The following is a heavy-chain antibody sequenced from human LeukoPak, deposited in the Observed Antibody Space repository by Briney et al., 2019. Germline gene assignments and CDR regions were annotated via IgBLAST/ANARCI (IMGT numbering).Heavy chain of an antibody. CDR3: AREQVYYDFWSGYSENPNAFDI. CDR1: GFTFSNYA. V-gene: IGHV3-30-3*01. J-gene: IGHJ3*02. Sequence: GRSLRLSCAASGFTFSNYAMHWVRQAPGKGLEWVAVISYDGSNKYYADSVKGRFTISRDNSKNTLYLQMNSLRAEDTAVYYCAREQVYYDFWSGYSENPNAFDIWGQGTMVTVSS. CDR2: ISYDGSNK. D-gene: IGHD3-3*01.